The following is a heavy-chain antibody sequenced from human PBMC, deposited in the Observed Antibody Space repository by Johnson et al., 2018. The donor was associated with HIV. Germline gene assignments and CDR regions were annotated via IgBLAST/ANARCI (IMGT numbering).Heavy chain of an antibody. D-gene: IGHD6-13*01. CDR1: AFTFSSYG. CDR3: AKAAANAFDI. Sequence: QVQLVESGGAVVQPGGSLRLSCAASAFTFSSYGMHWVRQAPGKGLEWVALIRYDGSNKYYEDSVKGRFTISRDNSKNTLYLQMNSLRAEDTAVYYCAKAAANAFDIWGQGTMVTVSS. V-gene: IGHV3-30*02. CDR2: IRYDGSNK. J-gene: IGHJ3*02.